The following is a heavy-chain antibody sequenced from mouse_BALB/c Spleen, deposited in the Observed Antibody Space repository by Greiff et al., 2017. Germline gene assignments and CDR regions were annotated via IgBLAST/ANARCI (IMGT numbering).Heavy chain of an antibody. CDR2: ISNGGGST. CDR1: GFTFSSYT. CDR3: ARHSPGAWFAY. J-gene: IGHJ3*01. V-gene: IGHV5-12-2*01. Sequence: DVMLVESGGGLVQPGGSLKLSCAASGFTFSSYTMSWVRQTPEKRLEWVAYISNGGGSTYYPDTVKGRFTISRDNAKNTLYLQMSSLKSEDTAMYYCARHSPGAWFAYWGQGTLVTVSA.